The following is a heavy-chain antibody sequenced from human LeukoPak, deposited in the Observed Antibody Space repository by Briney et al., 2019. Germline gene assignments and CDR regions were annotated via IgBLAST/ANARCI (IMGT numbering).Heavy chain of an antibody. D-gene: IGHD2-8*01. V-gene: IGHV3-48*01. Sequence: GGSLRLSCAASGFTFSSFSMNWVRQAPGKGLEWVSYISSSSSTIYYADSVKGRFTISRDNAKSSLYLQMDSLRAEDTAVYYCARGPTNGQAFDYWGQGTLVSVSS. CDR1: GFTFSSFS. CDR2: ISSSSSTI. J-gene: IGHJ4*02. CDR3: ARGPTNGQAFDY.